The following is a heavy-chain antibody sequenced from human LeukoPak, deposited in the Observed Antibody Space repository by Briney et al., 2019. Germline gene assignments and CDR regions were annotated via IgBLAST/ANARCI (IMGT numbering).Heavy chain of an antibody. D-gene: IGHD3-16*01. Sequence: GGSLRLSCAASGFTFSSYSMNWVRQAPGKGLEWVSSISSSSSYIYYADSVKGRFTISRDNAKNSLYLQMNSLRAEDTAVYYCARIVGETYYDYVWGSPGPGMDVWGQGTTVTVSS. CDR1: GFTFSSYS. J-gene: IGHJ6*02. CDR3: ARIVGETYYDYVWGSPGPGMDV. CDR2: ISSSSSYI. V-gene: IGHV3-21*01.